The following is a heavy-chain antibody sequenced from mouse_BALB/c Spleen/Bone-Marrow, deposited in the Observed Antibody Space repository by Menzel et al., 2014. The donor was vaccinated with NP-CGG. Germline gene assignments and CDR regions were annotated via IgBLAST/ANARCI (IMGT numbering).Heavy chain of an antibody. V-gene: IGHV1-87*01. Sequence: QVQLQQSGAEVARPGTSVKLSCKASGYTFTSYWMQWVKQRPGQGLEWIGAIYPGDGDTRYTQKFKGKATLTADKSSSPPYIQLSSLSSEDSAVYYCAYGPPFASPGQGTLVTVSA. CDR3: AYGPPFAS. J-gene: IGHJ3*01. CDR2: IYPGDGDT. CDR1: GYTFTSYW. D-gene: IGHD1-1*02.